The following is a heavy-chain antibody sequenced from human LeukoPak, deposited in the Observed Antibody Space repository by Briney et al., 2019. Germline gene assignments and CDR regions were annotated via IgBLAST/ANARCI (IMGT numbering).Heavy chain of an antibody. D-gene: IGHD5-12*01. Sequence: SETLSLTCTVSGGSTSSYYWSWIRQPPGKGLEWIGYIYYSGSTNYNPSLKSRVTISVDTSKNQFSLKLSSVTAADTAVYYCARAEIVGVFDIWGQGTMVTVSS. CDR1: GGSTSSYY. J-gene: IGHJ3*02. V-gene: IGHV4-59*01. CDR3: ARAEIVGVFDI. CDR2: IYYSGST.